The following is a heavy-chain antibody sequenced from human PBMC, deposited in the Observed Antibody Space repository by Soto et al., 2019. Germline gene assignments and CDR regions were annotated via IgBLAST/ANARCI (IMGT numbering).Heavy chain of an antibody. CDR3: AKGSASTRETPIVVVPAATVDYYYGMDV. J-gene: IGHJ6*02. Sequence: EVQLLESGGGLVQPGGSLRLSCAASGFTFSSYAMSWVRQAPGKGLEWVSAISGSGGSTYYADSVKGRFTISRDNSKNTLYLQMNSLRAEDTAVYYCAKGSASTRETPIVVVPAATVDYYYGMDVWGQGTTVTVSS. D-gene: IGHD2-2*01. V-gene: IGHV3-23*01. CDR1: GFTFSSYA. CDR2: ISGSGGST.